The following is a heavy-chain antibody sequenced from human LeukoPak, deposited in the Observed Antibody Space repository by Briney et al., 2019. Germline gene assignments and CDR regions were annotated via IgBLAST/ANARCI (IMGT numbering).Heavy chain of an antibody. CDR3: TRDAYNFNDFDY. D-gene: IGHD5-24*01. CDR2: VSSHGNDG. CDR1: EFTFSHFA. Sequence: GRSLRLSCAVSEFTFSHFAMQWVRQAPGKGLEWVAVVSSHGNDGYYADSVKGRFTISRDNSKNTLYLQIDSLRAEDTAIYYCTRDAYNFNDFDYWGQGTLVTVSS. J-gene: IGHJ4*02. V-gene: IGHV3-30*01.